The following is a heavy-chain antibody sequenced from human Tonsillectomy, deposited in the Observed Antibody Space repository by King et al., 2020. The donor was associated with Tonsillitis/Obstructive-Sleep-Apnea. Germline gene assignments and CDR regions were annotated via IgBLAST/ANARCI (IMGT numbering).Heavy chain of an antibody. CDR2: ISYDGGNK. J-gene: IGHJ4*02. V-gene: IGHV3-30*03. CDR1: GFTFSHYG. D-gene: IGHD2-2*01. Sequence: VQLVESGGGVVQPGRSLRLSCAASGFTFSHYGMHWVRQAPGKGQEWVAVISYDGGNKHYADSVKGRFTISRDNSKNTLYLQMNSLRAEDTAVYYCATKSNAMAGYWGQGTLVTVSS. CDR3: ATKSNAMAGY.